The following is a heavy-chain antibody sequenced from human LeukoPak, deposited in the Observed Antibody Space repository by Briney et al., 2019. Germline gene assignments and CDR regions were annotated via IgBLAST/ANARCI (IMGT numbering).Heavy chain of an antibody. Sequence: GGSLRLSCAASGFSFSSSWMSWVRQAPGKGLEWVANIKQDGSETYYVDSLKGRFTVSRDNAKNSVYLQMNNLRAEDTAVYYCPPRAPGYCITTSCPDTYYYYYYMDVWGKGTTVTLSS. J-gene: IGHJ6*03. CDR2: IKQDGSET. CDR3: PPRAPGYCITTSCPDTYYYYYYMDV. D-gene: IGHD2-2*01. V-gene: IGHV3-7*01. CDR1: GFSFSSSW.